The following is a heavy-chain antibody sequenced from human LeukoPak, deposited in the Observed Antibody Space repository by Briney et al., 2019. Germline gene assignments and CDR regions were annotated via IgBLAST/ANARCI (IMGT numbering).Heavy chain of an antibody. CDR1: GFTFSSYA. CDR3: ARDHSGYCSGGSCYGRAHYYYGMDV. CDR2: ISYDGSNK. V-gene: IGHV3-30-3*01. Sequence: PGGSLRLSCAASGFTFSSYAMHWVRQAPGKGLEWVAVISYDGSNKYYADSVKGRFTISRDNSKNTLYLQMNSLRAEDTAVYYCARDHSGYCSGGSCYGRAHYYYGMDVWGQGTTVTVSS. J-gene: IGHJ6*02. D-gene: IGHD2-15*01.